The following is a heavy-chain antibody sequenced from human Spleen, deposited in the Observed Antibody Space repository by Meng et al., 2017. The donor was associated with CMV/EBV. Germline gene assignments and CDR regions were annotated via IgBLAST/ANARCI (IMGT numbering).Heavy chain of an antibody. CDR2: IKQDGSEK. J-gene: IGHJ6*02. D-gene: IGHD1-14*01. Sequence: ETLSLTCAASGFTFSSYWMSWVRQAPGKGLEWVANIKQDGSEKYYVDSVKGRFTISRDNAKNSLYLQMNSLRAEDTAVYYCARADEPQYYYYGMDVWGQGTTVTVSS. V-gene: IGHV3-7*01. CDR3: ARADEPQYYYYGMDV. CDR1: GFTFSSYW.